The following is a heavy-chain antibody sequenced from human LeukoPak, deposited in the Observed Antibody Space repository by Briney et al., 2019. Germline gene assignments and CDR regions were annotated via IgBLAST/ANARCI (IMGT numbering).Heavy chain of an antibody. V-gene: IGHV3-23*01. CDR1: GFTFSSYA. D-gene: IGHD3-22*01. CDR2: ISGSGGST. CDR3: AKRGGSSGSPYYFDY. J-gene: IGHJ4*02. Sequence: HPGGSLRLSCAASGFTFSSYAMSWVRQAPGKGLEWVSAISGSGGSTYYADSVKGRFTISRDNSKNTLYLQMNSLRAEDTAVYYCAKRGGSSGSPYYFDYWGQGTLVTVSS.